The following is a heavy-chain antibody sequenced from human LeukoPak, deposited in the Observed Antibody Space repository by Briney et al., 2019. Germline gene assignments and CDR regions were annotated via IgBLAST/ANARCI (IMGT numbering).Heavy chain of an antibody. CDR1: GGSISSYY. D-gene: IGHD3-10*01. Sequence: SETLSLTGTVSGGSISSYYWSWIRQPPGKGLEWIGYIYTSGSTNYNPSLKSRVTISVDTSKNQFSLKLSSVTAADTAVYYCARLGSGSSFDYWGQGTLVTVSS. CDR2: IYTSGST. V-gene: IGHV4-4*09. CDR3: ARLGSGSSFDY. J-gene: IGHJ4*02.